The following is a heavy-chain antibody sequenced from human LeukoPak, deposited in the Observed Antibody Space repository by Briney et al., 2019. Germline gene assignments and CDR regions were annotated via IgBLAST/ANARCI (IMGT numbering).Heavy chain of an antibody. J-gene: IGHJ4*02. CDR3: ARELSSGSYTRSYDFDY. V-gene: IGHV1-69*10. D-gene: IGHD1-26*01. CDR1: GRTFSSYA. Sequence: ASVKLSCTASGRTFSSYAISWVRQAPGQGLEYMRWIIPIFGIANYAQKFQGRVTITADKSTSTAYMELSSLRSEDTAVYYCARELSSGSYTRSYDFDYWGQGTLVTVSS. CDR2: IIPIFGIA.